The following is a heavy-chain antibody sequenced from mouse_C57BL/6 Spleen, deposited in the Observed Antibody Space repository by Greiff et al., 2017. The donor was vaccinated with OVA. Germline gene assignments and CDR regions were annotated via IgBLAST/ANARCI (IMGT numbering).Heavy chain of an antibody. CDR2: IWSGGST. D-gene: IGHD1-1*01. CDR3: ASTTVVGDYFDY. CDR1: GFSLTSYG. V-gene: IGHV2-2*01. J-gene: IGHJ2*01. Sequence: VQGVESGPGLVQPSQSLSITCTVSGFSLTSYGVHWVRQSPGKGLEWLGVIWSGGSTDYNAAFISRLSISKDNSKSQVFFKMNSLQADDTAIYYCASTTVVGDYFDYWGQGTTLTVSS.